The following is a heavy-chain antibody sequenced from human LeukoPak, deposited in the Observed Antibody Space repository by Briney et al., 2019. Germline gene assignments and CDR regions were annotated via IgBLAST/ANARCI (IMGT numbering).Heavy chain of an antibody. Sequence: SETLSLTCTVSGGSISSYYWSWIRQPPGKGLEWIGYIYTSGSTNYNPSLKSRVTISVDTSKNQFSLKLSSVTAADTAVYYCASGPLGYGFWSGYYFYWGQGTLVTVSS. D-gene: IGHD3-3*01. J-gene: IGHJ4*02. CDR3: ASGPLGYGFWSGYYFY. CDR2: IYTSGST. CDR1: GGSISSYY. V-gene: IGHV4-4*09.